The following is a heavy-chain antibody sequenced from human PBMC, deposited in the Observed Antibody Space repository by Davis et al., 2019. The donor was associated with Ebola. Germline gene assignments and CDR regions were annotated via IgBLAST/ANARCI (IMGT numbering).Heavy chain of an antibody. J-gene: IGHJ4*02. CDR3: AIGDYEIPVDY. V-gene: IGHV5-10-1*01. CDR1: GYSFTSYW. Sequence: GESLKISCKGSGYSFTSYWISWLRQMPGKGLEWMGKIDPSDSYTKYSPSFQGHVTISADKSISTAYLQWSSLKASDTAMYYCAIGDYEIPVDYWGQGTLVTVSS. CDR2: IDPSDSYT. D-gene: IGHD4-17*01.